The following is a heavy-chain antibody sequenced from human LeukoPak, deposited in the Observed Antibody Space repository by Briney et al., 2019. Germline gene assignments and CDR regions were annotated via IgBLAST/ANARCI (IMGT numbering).Heavy chain of an antibody. CDR2: INSDGSST. J-gene: IGHJ4*02. CDR1: GFTFSSFW. Sequence: PGGSLRLSCAASGFTFSSFWMHWVRQAPGKGLVWVSRINSDGSSTSYADSVKGRFTISRDNAKNTLYLQMNSLRAEDTAVYYCAKAYYGSGSYARGLFDYWGQGTLVTVSS. V-gene: IGHV3-74*01. D-gene: IGHD3-10*01. CDR3: AKAYYGSGSYARGLFDY.